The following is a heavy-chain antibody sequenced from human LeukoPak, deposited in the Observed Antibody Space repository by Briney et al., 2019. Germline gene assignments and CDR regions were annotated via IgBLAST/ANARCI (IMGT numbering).Heavy chain of an antibody. V-gene: IGHV4-30-2*01. CDR2: IYHTGST. J-gene: IGHJ5*02. D-gene: IGHD2-2*01. CDR1: GGSISSGLYS. CDR3: ARLQYCNGTSCYWFDP. Sequence: PSETLSLTCDVSGGSISSGLYSWSWIRQPLGKGLEWIGYIYHTGSTYYNPSLKSRVPISVDTSKNQFSLRLSSVTAADTAVYYCARLQYCNGTSCYWFDPWGQGTLVTVSS.